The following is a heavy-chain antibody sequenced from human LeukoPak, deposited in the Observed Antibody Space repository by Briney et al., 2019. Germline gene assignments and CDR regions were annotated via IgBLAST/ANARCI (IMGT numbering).Heavy chain of an antibody. V-gene: IGHV3-23*01. D-gene: IGHD4-11*01. CDR2: ISGSGGNT. Sequence: PGGSLRLSCAASGFTFSNYAMNWVRQAPEKGLEWVSTISGSGGNTYYADSMKGRFTISRDNSKNTLYLQMNSLRAEDTAVYYCAKLSGGTTDFDYWGQGTLVTVSS. CDR3: AKLSGGTTDFDY. J-gene: IGHJ4*02. CDR1: GFTFSNYA.